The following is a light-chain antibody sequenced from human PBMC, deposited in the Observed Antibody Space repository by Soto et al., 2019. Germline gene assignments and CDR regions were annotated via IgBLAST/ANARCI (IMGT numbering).Light chain of an antibody. V-gene: IGKV3-20*01. CDR1: HSVSSSY. CDR2: NAF. J-gene: IGKJ4*01. CDR3: QQYGSSPGT. Sequence: EIVLTQSPGTLSLSPGERATLSCRASHSVSSSYLAWYQQKPGQAPRLLIYNAFNRVTGIPDRFSGSGSGTDFTLTISRLEPEDFAVYYCQQYGSSPGTFGGGTKVDIK.